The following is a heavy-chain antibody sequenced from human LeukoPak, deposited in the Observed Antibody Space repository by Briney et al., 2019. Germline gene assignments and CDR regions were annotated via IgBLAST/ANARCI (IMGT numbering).Heavy chain of an antibody. D-gene: IGHD3-22*01. CDR1: GFTFSSYA. J-gene: IGHJ3*02. CDR2: ISYDGSNK. V-gene: IGHV3-30-3*01. Sequence: GGSLRLSCAASGFTFSSYAMHWVRQAPGKGLEWVAVISYDGSNKYYADSVKGRFTISRDNSKNTLYLQMNSLRAEDTAVYSCARGLGYDSSALLGGVFDIWGQGTMVTVSS. CDR3: ARGLGYDSSALLGGVFDI.